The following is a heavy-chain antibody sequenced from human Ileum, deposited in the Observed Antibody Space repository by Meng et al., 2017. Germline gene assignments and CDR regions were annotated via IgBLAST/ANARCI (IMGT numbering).Heavy chain of an antibody. CDR3: VREQYESRGH. CDR2: IYSGGGT. V-gene: IGHV3-53*02. J-gene: IGHJ4*02. Sequence: EVEPGGSGGGLIQPGGSLRLSCAGSGFTVSSNYMSWVRQAPGKGLEWVSVIYSGGGTYYADSVKGRFTISRDNSRNTLYLQMNSLRADDTAVYYCVREQYESRGHWGQGTLVTVSS. D-gene: IGHD3-22*01. CDR1: GFTVSSNY.